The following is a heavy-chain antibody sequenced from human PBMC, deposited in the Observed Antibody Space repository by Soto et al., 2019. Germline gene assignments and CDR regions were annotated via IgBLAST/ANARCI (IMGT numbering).Heavy chain of an antibody. CDR2: IYYNGNT. J-gene: IGHJ5*01. CDR1: GVSISNFY. V-gene: IGHV4-59*01. D-gene: IGHD1-7*01. Sequence: SETLSLTCTVSGVSISNFYWSWIRQSPGKGLEWIGHIYYNGNTNYNPSLRSRVTISGDTSKNQFSLRLSSVTAADTAVYYCAKGGDPTWNYGRNWFDSWGQGTLVTVSS. CDR3: AKGGDPTWNYGRNWFDS.